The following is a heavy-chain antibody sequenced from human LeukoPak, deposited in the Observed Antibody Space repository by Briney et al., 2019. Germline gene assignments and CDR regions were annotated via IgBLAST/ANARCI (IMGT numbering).Heavy chain of an antibody. CDR3: ARDHKVVTTISAHDAFDI. CDR1: GYTFTSYD. V-gene: IGHV1-46*01. Sequence: GASVKVSCKASGYTFTSYDINWVRQATGQGLEWMGIINPSGGSTSYAQKFQGRVTMTRDTSTSTVYMELSSLRSEDTAVYYCARDHKVVTTISAHDAFDIWGQGTMVTVSS. J-gene: IGHJ3*02. CDR2: INPSGGST. D-gene: IGHD4-11*01.